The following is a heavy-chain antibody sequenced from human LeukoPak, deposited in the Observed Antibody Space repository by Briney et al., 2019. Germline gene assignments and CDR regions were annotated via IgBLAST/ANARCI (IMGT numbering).Heavy chain of an antibody. J-gene: IGHJ4*02. CDR2: ISGSGGST. CDR3: AKDRVSSSSWYGGLDY. D-gene: IGHD6-13*01. Sequence: GGSLRLSCAASGFTFSSHAMSWVRQAPGKGLEWVSGISGSGGSTYYADSVKGRFTISRDNSKNTLYLQMDSLRAEDTAVYYCAKDRVSSSSWYGGLDYWGQGTLVTVPS. CDR1: GFTFSSHA. V-gene: IGHV3-23*01.